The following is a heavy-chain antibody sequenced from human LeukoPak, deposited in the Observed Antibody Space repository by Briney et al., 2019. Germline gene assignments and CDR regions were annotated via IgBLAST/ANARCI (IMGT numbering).Heavy chain of an antibody. J-gene: IGHJ4*02. D-gene: IGHD1-26*01. CDR1: GGSFSGYY. CDR3: ARDSGSYLFDY. Sequence: PSETLSLTCAVYGGSFSGYYWSWIRQPPGKGLEWIGEINHSGSTNYNPSLKSRVTISVDTSKNQFSLKLSSVTAADTAVYYCARDSGSYLFDYWGQGTLVTVSS. CDR2: INHSGST. V-gene: IGHV4-34*01.